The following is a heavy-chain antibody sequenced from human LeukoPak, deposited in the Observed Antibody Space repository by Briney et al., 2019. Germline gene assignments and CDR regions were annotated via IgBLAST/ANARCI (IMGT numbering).Heavy chain of an antibody. D-gene: IGHD4-11*01. V-gene: IGHV3-21*04. CDR2: ISSSSSYI. Sequence: GGSLRLSCAASGFTFSSYSMNWVRQAPGKGLEWVSSISSSSSYIYYADSVKGRFTISRDNAKNSLYLQMNSLRAEDTAVYYCAKEETTVKTPGIDYWGQGTLVTVSS. CDR1: GFTFSSYS. J-gene: IGHJ4*02. CDR3: AKEETTVKTPGIDY.